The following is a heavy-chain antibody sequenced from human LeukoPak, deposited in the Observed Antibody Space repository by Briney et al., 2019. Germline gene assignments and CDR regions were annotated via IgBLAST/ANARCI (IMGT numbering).Heavy chain of an antibody. CDR3: ARRRLSGSYYYYGMDV. Sequence: ASVKVSCKASGYTFTSYDISWVRQATGQGLEWMGWMNPNSGNTGYAQKFQGRVTMTRNTSISTAYMELSSLRSEDTAVYYCARRRLSGSYYYYGMDVWGQGTTVTVSS. D-gene: IGHD1-26*01. J-gene: IGHJ6*02. CDR2: MNPNSGNT. V-gene: IGHV1-8*01. CDR1: GYTFTSYD.